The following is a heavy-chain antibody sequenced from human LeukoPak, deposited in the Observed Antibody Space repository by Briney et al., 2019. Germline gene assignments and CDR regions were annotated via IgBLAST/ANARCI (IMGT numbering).Heavy chain of an antibody. Sequence: GGSLRLPCAVSGFTFSSYGMSWVRQAPGKGPEWVSVISGSGGSTYYADSVKGRFTISRDNSKNTLDLQMNSLRAEDTAVYYCAKSHCSGGSCYYGRLEYWGQGTLVTVSS. J-gene: IGHJ4*02. CDR3: AKSHCSGGSCYYGRLEY. V-gene: IGHV3-23*01. CDR2: ISGSGGST. D-gene: IGHD2-15*01. CDR1: GFTFSSYG.